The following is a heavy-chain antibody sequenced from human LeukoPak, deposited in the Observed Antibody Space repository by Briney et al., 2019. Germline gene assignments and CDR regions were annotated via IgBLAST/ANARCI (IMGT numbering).Heavy chain of an antibody. CDR1: GFTVSSNY. CDR3: ARDRNTDFWSGYYTNYFDY. Sequence: GGSLRLSCAASGFTVSSNYMSWVRQAPGKGLEWVSVIYSGGSTYYADSVKGRFTISRDNANNSLYLQMNSLRAEDTAVYYCARDRNTDFWSGYYTNYFDYWGQGTLVTVSS. D-gene: IGHD3-3*01. J-gene: IGHJ4*02. V-gene: IGHV3-66*01. CDR2: IYSGGST.